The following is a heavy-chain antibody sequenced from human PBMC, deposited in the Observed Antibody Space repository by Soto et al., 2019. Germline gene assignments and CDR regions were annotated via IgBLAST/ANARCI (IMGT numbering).Heavy chain of an antibody. Sequence: SETLSLTCTVSGGSISSSRYYWGWIRQPPGKGLEWIGNIYYSGSTYYNPSLKSRVTISVDTSKNQFSLKLSSVTAADTAVYYCARDDDCISTSCPLSYWGQGTLVTVSS. V-gene: IGHV4-39*07. D-gene: IGHD2-2*01. CDR1: GGSISSSRYY. CDR3: ARDDDCISTSCPLSY. CDR2: IYYSGST. J-gene: IGHJ4*02.